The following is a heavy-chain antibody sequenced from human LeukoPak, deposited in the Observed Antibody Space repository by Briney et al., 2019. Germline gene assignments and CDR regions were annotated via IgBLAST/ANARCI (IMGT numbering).Heavy chain of an antibody. D-gene: IGHD3-16*01. V-gene: IGHV4-30-2*01. Sequence: SETLSLTCAVSGGSISSGSYSWSWIRQPPGKGLEWIGYIHHSGINYYSPSLRSRVTTSLDTSRNQFSLKLSSVTAADTAVYYCARQNTLINAFDIWGQGTMVTVSS. CDR2: IHHSGIN. CDR3: ARQNTLINAFDI. J-gene: IGHJ3*02. CDR1: GGSISSGSYS.